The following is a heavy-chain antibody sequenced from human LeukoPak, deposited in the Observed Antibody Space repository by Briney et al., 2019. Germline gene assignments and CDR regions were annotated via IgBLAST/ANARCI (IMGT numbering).Heavy chain of an antibody. D-gene: IGHD5-24*01. CDR1: GFTFSDYY. Sequence: PGGSLRLSCAASGFTFSDYYMSWIRQAPGKGLEWVSYISSSGSTIYYADSVKGRFSISRDNAKNSLYLQMNSLRAEDTAVYYCAIALDDYKNFYYGVDVWGQGTTVTVSS. J-gene: IGHJ6*02. CDR3: AIALDDYKNFYYGVDV. CDR2: ISSSGSTI. V-gene: IGHV3-11*01.